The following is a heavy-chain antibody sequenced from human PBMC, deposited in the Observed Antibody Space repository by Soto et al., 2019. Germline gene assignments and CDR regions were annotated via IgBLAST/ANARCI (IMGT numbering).Heavy chain of an antibody. CDR2: IYSGGTT. Sequence: LRLSCAASGFTVRDNYMTWVRQAPGMGLEWVSVIYSGGTTYSADSVKGRFTISRDNSNNTLYLQMNSLSPDDTAVYYCARGLYDSSGLYRFVFDYWGRGTLVTVSS. J-gene: IGHJ4*02. CDR1: GFTVRDNY. CDR3: ARGLYDSSGLYRFVFDY. V-gene: IGHV3-66*01. D-gene: IGHD3-22*01.